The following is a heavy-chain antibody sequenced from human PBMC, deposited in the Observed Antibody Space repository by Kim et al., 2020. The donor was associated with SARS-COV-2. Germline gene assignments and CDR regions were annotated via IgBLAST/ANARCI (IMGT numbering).Heavy chain of an antibody. CDR2: AYYNFYT. D-gene: IGHD3-9*01. V-gene: IGHV4-39*01. Sequence: SETLSLTCSVSGQSITDTSSFWGWVRQDPGAGLEWTASAYYNFYTYYNPSLKSRVAVSVDMSTNQFSLRLHYLKTSDTAVFFCARHARLLSTFDFSGPGT. CDR1: GQSITDTSSF. CDR3: ARHARLLSTFDF. J-gene: IGHJ4*03.